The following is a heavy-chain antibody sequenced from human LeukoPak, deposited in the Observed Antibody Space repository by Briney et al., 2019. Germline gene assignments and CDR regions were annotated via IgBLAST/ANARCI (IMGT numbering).Heavy chain of an antibody. V-gene: IGHV4-4*07. D-gene: IGHD2-21*01. CDR1: GGSISGYY. CDR3: AGRPTIVTDAFDI. CDR2: IYTSGST. J-gene: IGHJ3*02. Sequence: PSETLSLACTVSGGSISGYYWSWLRQPAGKGLEWIGRIYTSGSTNYNPSLKSRVTMSVDTSKNQFSLKLSSVTAADTAVYYCAGRPTIVTDAFDIWGQGTMVTVSS.